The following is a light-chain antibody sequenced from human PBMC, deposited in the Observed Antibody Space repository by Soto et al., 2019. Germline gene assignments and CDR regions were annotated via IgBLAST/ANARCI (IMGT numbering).Light chain of an antibody. Sequence: ALQMPQSPSSLSASVGDRVTLTCRASQGIRNDLGWYQQKPGKAPKLLIYAASSLQSGVPSRFSGSGSGTDFTLTISSLQPEDFATYYCQQSYSTRITFGQGTKLEI. CDR2: AAS. V-gene: IGKV1-6*01. CDR3: QQSYSTRIT. J-gene: IGKJ5*01. CDR1: QGIRND.